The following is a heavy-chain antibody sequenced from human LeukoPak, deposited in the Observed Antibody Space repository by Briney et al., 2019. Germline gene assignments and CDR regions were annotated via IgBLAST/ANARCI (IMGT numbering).Heavy chain of an antibody. J-gene: IGHJ4*02. V-gene: IGHV3-11*01. CDR2: ISNSGSTI. Sequence: GGSLRLSCAASGFTFSDYYMNWIRQAPGKGLEWVSYISNSGSTIYYADSVKGRFTISRDNSKNTLYLQMNSLRAEDTAVYYCAKNPTVTDYWGQGTLVTVSS. CDR3: AKNPTVTDY. D-gene: IGHD4-17*01. CDR1: GFTFSDYY.